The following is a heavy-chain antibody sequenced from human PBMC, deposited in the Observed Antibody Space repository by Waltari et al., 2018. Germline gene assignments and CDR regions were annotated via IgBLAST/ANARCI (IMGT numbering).Heavy chain of an antibody. CDR1: GDSMSNSW. D-gene: IGHD2-15*01. J-gene: IGHJ4*02. CDR3: ARDRGRGLYLDT. V-gene: IGHV4-4*02. Sequence: QLQLQESGPGLVKPSGTLSLICAVSGDSMSNSWWSWVRKSPGKGLEWIGQVLGSGRTNYNPSLASRVTISLDTSTYQFALKMTSATAAETALYYCARDRGRGLYLDTWGPGTLVTVSP. CDR2: VLGSGRT.